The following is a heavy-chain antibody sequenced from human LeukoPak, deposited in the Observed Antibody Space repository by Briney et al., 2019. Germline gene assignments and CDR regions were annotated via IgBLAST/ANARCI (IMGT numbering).Heavy chain of an antibody. J-gene: IGHJ4*02. V-gene: IGHV3-23*01. CDR1: GFTFSSSS. Sequence: TGGSLRLSCAASGFTFSSSSMSWVRQAPGKGLEWVSVICGSGGSTDYADSVKGRFTISRDNSKNTLYLQINSLRAEDTAVYYCAKGSGWYVWGQGTLVTVSS. CDR2: ICGSGGST. CDR3: AKGSGWYV. D-gene: IGHD6-19*01.